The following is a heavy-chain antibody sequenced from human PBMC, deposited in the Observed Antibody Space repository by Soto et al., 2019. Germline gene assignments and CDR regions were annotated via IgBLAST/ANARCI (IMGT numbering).Heavy chain of an antibody. J-gene: IGHJ4*02. CDR2: TYYRSKWYN. Sequence: QVQLQQSGPGLVKPSQTLSLTCAISGDSVSTNSATWDWIRQSPSSGLEWLERTYYRSKWYNDYAVSVKGRLTLHLHTANNQLSLQLNSVTPVDTPVYYCARIIFNSRSDSWGQGTLATVSS. CDR1: GDSVSTNSAT. CDR3: ARIIFNSRSDS. D-gene: IGHD2-15*01. V-gene: IGHV6-1*01.